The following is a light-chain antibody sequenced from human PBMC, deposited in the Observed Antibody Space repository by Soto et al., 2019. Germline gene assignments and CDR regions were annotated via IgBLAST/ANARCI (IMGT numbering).Light chain of an antibody. CDR2: GAS. CDR1: ETVAPN. Sequence: PGERATLSCWASETVAPNLAWYQQKPGQAHRLLISGASTRAAGISDRFRGSGSGTEFTLTISSLRSEDSAIYYCQQYFEWPPMTFGQGNKVEI. CDR3: QQYFEWPPMT. J-gene: IGKJ1*01. V-gene: IGKV3-15*01.